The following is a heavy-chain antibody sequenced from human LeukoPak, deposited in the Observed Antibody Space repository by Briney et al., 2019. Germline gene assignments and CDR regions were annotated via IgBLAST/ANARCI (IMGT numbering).Heavy chain of an antibody. CDR3: ARGGVDIVVVPAATPFDY. CDR2: ISSSGSTI. Sequence: PGGSLRLSCAASGFTFSSYEMDWVRQAPGKGLEWVSYISSSGSTIYYADSVKGRFTISRDNAKNSLYLQMNSLRAEDTAVYYCARGGVDIVVVPAATPFDYWGQGTLVTVSS. CDR1: GFTFSSYE. V-gene: IGHV3-48*03. D-gene: IGHD2-2*03. J-gene: IGHJ4*02.